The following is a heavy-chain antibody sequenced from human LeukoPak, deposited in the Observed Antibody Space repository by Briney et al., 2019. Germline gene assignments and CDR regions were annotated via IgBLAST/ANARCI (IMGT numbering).Heavy chain of an antibody. V-gene: IGHV4-34*01. CDR3: ARESGGYSYGLEPFDY. CDR2: INHSGST. Sequence: SETLSLTCAVYGGSFSGYYWSWIRQPPGKGLEWIGEINHSGSTNYNPSLKSRVTISVDTSKNQFSLKLSSVTAADTAVYYCARESGGYSYGLEPFDYWGQGTLVTVPS. J-gene: IGHJ4*02. CDR1: GGSFSGYY. D-gene: IGHD5-18*01.